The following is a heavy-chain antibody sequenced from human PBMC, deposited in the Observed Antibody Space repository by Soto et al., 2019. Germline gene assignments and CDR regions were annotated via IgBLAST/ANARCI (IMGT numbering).Heavy chain of an antibody. V-gene: IGHV4-4*02. Sequence: PSETLSLTCAVSGGSISSSNLWSWVRQPPGKGLEWIGEIYHSGSTNYNPSLKSRVTISVDKSKNQFSLKLSSVTAADTAVYYCARWNYDYYYYGMDVWGQGTTVTVSS. D-gene: IGHD1-7*01. CDR3: ARWNYDYYYYGMDV. CDR2: IYHSGST. CDR1: GGSISSSNL. J-gene: IGHJ6*02.